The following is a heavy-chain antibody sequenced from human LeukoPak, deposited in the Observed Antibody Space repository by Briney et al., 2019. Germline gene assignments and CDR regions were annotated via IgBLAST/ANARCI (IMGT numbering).Heavy chain of an antibody. V-gene: IGHV3-7*01. CDR2: IKQDGSEK. D-gene: IGHD5-12*01. CDR1: GFTFSSYW. CDR3: ARDPGGIVATILFDY. Sequence: GGSLRLSCTASGFTFSSYWMSWVRQAPGKGLEWVANIKQDGSEKYYVDSVKGRFTISRDNAKNSLYLQMNSLRAEDTAVYYCARDPGGIVATILFDYWGQGTLVTVSS. J-gene: IGHJ4*02.